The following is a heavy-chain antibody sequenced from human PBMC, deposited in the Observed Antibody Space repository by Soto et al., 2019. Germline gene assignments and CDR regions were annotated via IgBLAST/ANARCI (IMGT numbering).Heavy chain of an antibody. CDR3: ARGKGMEENYFYYGLDI. CDR1: GYTFTDYY. V-gene: IGHV1-2*02. Sequence: ASVKVSCKASGYTFTDYYIHWVRQAPGQGLEWMGWISPRTGSANFSQRFQDRVIITRDTSASTGYMELSSLRSEDTAVYYCARGKGMEENYFYYGLDIWGQGTTVTVSS. J-gene: IGHJ6*02. CDR2: ISPRTGSA. D-gene: IGHD1-1*01.